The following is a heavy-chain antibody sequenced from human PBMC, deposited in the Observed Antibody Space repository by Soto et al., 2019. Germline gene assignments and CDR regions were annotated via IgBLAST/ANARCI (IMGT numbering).Heavy chain of an antibody. J-gene: IGHJ6*02. Sequence: SETLSRTCTVSCGSISSGDYYCSWIREPPGKGLELIGYMYYSGSTFYNPSLKSRVIISVDTSKNQFSLKLSSVTAADTAVYYCARDSLMPTAGTARHCFGLEVWGQGTPVTVSS. D-gene: IGHD5-18*01. V-gene: IGHV4-30-4*01. CDR1: CGSISSGDYY. CDR3: ARDSLMPTAGTARHCFGLEV. CDR2: MYYSGST.